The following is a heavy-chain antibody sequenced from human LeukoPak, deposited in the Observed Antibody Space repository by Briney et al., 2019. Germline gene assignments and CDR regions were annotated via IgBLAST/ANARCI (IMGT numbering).Heavy chain of an antibody. D-gene: IGHD2-15*01. CDR1: GGSISSYY. V-gene: IGHV4-59*01. Sequence: SETLSLTCTVSGGSISSYYWSWIRQPPGKGLEWIGYIYYSGSTNYNPSLKSRVTISVDTSKNQFSLKLSSVTAADTAVYYCASLQDYSSAFDIWGQGTMVTVSS. CDR2: IYYSGST. CDR3: ASLQDYSSAFDI. J-gene: IGHJ3*02.